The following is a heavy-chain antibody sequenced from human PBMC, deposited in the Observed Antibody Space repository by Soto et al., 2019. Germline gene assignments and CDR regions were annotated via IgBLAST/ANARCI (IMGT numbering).Heavy chain of an antibody. J-gene: IGHJ4*02. CDR2: INPFGGDT. CDR3: ARSPTPKSFFDY. D-gene: IGHD4-4*01. CDR1: GYSFTNYY. V-gene: IGHV1-46*01. Sequence: ASVKVSCKASGYSFTNYYTHCVLQAPVQGLEWMGIINPFGGDTNYAQKFQGRLTMTRDTSTSIVYMELNSLGSDDTAIYYCARSPTPKSFFDYWGQGTLVTVSS.